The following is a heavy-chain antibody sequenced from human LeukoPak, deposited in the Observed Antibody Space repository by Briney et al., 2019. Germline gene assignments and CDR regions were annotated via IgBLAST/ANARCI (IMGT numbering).Heavy chain of an antibody. V-gene: IGHV1-69*13. Sequence: GASVKVSCKASGGTFSSYAISWVRQAPGQGLEWMGGIIPIFGTANYAQTSQGRVTITADESTSTAYMELSSLRSEDTDVYYCARGGGYCSSTSCFDYWGQGTLVTVSS. CDR3: ARGGGYCSSTSCFDY. CDR2: IIPIFGTA. D-gene: IGHD2-2*03. CDR1: GGTFSSYA. J-gene: IGHJ4*02.